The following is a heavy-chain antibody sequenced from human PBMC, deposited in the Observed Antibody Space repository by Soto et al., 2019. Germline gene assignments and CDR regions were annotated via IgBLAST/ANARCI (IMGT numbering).Heavy chain of an antibody. J-gene: IGHJ5*02. D-gene: IGHD6-19*01. V-gene: IGHV3-74*01. CDR2: INAEGSST. Sequence: GGSLRLSCAASGFTFSSYSMNWVRQAPGKGLVWISRINAEGSSTIYADSVKGRFTVSRDNAKNTLYLQMNSLRAEDTAVYYCVRDQSVAGPTTLFDPWGQGSLVTVSS. CDR1: GFTFSSYS. CDR3: VRDQSVAGPTTLFDP.